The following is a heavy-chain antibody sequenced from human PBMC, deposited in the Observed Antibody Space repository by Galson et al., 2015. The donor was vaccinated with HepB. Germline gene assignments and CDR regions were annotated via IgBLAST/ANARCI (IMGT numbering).Heavy chain of an antibody. V-gene: IGHV3-33*01. J-gene: IGHJ3*02. Sequence: SLRLSCAASEFTFSSYAMHWVRPAPGRGLEWVAVIWYDGRNKYYEDSVKGQFTISRDNFKNTLSLQMTNLRAEDTAIYYCARAFSTSWYPWHDGFYIWGQGTMVTVSS. D-gene: IGHD6-13*01. CDR3: ARAFSTSWYPWHDGFYI. CDR2: IWYDGRNK. CDR1: EFTFSSYA.